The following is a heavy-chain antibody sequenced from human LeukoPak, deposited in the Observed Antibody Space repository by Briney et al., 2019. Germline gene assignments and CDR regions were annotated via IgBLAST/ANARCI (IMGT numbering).Heavy chain of an antibody. Sequence: QPGRSLRLSCAASGFTFSSYAMPWVRQAPGKGLEWVAVISYDGSNKYYADSVKGRFTISRDNSKNTLYLQMNSLRAEDTAVYYCAKDLGYDSSGYSDYWGQGTLVTVSS. CDR1: GFTFSSYA. V-gene: IGHV3-30-3*01. J-gene: IGHJ4*02. CDR3: AKDLGYDSSGYSDY. D-gene: IGHD3-22*01. CDR2: ISYDGSNK.